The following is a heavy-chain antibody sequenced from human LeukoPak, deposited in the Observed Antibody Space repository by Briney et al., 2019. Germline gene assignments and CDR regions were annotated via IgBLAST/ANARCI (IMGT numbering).Heavy chain of an antibody. Sequence: GGSLRLSCAASGFTFSSYGMSWVRQAPGKGLEWVSAISGSGGSTYYADSVKGRLTISRDNSKSTLYLQMNSLRAEDTAMYYCAREQDESVGDTLDYWGQGTLVTVSS. D-gene: IGHD1-26*01. V-gene: IGHV3-23*01. CDR3: AREQDESVGDTLDY. J-gene: IGHJ4*02. CDR2: ISGSGGST. CDR1: GFTFSSYG.